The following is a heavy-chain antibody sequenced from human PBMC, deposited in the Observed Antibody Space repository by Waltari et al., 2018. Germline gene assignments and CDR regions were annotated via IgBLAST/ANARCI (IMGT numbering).Heavy chain of an antibody. D-gene: IGHD3-10*01. CDR2: ISYDGSNK. CDR3: ARDRSLGGLWFGELLYYYYGMDV. J-gene: IGHJ6*02. Sequence: VHLVESGGDLVQPGGSLRLSCAASGFTFSSYAMSWVRQAPGKGLEWVAVISYDGSNKYYADSVKGRFTISRDNSKNTLYLQMNSLRAEDTAVYYCARDRSLGGLWFGELLYYYYGMDVWGQGTTVTVSS. CDR1: GFTFSSYA. V-gene: IGHV3-30*04.